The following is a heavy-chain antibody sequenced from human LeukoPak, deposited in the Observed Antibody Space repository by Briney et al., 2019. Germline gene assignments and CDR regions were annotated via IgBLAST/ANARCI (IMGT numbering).Heavy chain of an antibody. D-gene: IGHD4-11*01. CDR3: ARDHTVTMYNWFDP. CDR2: INHSGST. CDR1: GGSISTITYY. J-gene: IGHJ5*02. Sequence: PSETLSLTCTVSGGSISTITYYWSWIRQPPGRGLEWIGEINHSGSTNYNPSLKSRVTISVDTSKDQFSLKLSSVTAADTAVYYCARDHTVTMYNWFDPWGQGTLVTVSS. V-gene: IGHV4-39*07.